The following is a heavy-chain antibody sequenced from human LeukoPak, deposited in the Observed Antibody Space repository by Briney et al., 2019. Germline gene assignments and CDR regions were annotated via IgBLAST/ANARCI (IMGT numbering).Heavy chain of an antibody. D-gene: IGHD3-16*01. CDR1: GGTFSSYT. J-gene: IGHJ5*02. Sequence: ASVKVSCKASGGTFSSYTISWVRQAPGQGLEWMGGIIPIFGTANYAQKFQGRVTITADESTSTAYMELSSLRSEDTAVYYCARRLGGGGYNWFDPWGQGTLVTVSS. CDR3: ARRLGGGGYNWFDP. CDR2: IIPIFGTA. V-gene: IGHV1-69*13.